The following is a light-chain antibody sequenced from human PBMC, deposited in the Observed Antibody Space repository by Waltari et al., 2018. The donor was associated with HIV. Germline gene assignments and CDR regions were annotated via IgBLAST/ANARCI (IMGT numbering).Light chain of an antibody. CDR2: GAT. CDR1: QSVGGD. V-gene: IGKV3-15*01. J-gene: IGKJ4*01. Sequence: ETVMTQSPDILSVSPGERPTLSCRASQSVGGDVAWYQQKPGQAPRPLIYGATSRATGIPARFSASGSGTEVILTISSLQSEDFAVYFCQQYNHWPLTFGGGTKVEIK. CDR3: QQYNHWPLT.